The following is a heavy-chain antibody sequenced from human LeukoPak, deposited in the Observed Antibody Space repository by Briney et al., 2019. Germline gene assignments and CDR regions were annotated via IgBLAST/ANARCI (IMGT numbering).Heavy chain of an antibody. CDR3: ARDRIAAAGRSFDS. CDR1: GGSFSGYY. Sequence: SETLSLTCAVYGGSFSGYYWSWIRQPPGQGLEWIGEIYHSGSTNYNPSFKSRVTISLDTSKNQFSLKLSSVTAADTAVYYCARDRIAAAGRSFDSWGQGTLVTVSS. D-gene: IGHD6-13*01. J-gene: IGHJ4*02. V-gene: IGHV4-34*01. CDR2: IYHSGST.